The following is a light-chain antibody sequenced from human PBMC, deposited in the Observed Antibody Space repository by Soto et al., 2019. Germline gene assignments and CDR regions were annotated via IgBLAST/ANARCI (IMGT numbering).Light chain of an antibody. CDR1: QSVNNN. CDR3: HHYNNWPQT. Sequence: EIVMTQSPATLSVSPGERATLSCRASQSVNNNLAWYQQKPGRAPRLLIFGASTRATGIPARFSGSGSGTDFTLTINNLQSEDFAVYYCHHYNNWPQTFGQGTKVDIK. V-gene: IGKV3-15*01. J-gene: IGKJ1*01. CDR2: GAS.